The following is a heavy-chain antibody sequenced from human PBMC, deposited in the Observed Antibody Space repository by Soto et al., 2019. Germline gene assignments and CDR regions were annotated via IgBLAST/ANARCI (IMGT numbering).Heavy chain of an antibody. J-gene: IGHJ4*02. CDR3: ARLEGATIFDY. V-gene: IGHV4-59*01. D-gene: IGHD1-26*01. CDR1: GGSISSYY. Sequence: PSETLSRTCTVSGGSISSYYWSWIRQPPGKGLEWIGYIYHRGSTNYNPSLKSRVTISVDTSKNQFSLKLSSVTAADTAVYYCARLEGATIFDYWGQGTLVTVS. CDR2: IYHRGST.